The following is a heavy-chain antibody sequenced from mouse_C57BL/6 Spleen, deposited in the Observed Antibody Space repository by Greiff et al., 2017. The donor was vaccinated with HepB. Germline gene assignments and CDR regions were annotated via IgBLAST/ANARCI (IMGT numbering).Heavy chain of an antibody. V-gene: IGHV1-63*01. J-gene: IGHJ4*01. CDR1: GFSFTNYF. CDR2: IYPVGCYT. Sequence: VQLQQSGAVLVRPGTSVLISCYASGFSFTNYFFCFVLPMPGHGLEWIGDIYPVGCYTNYNEKFKGKATLTADKSSSTAYMQFSSLTSEDSSIYYCARGHYYGSSYDAMDYWGQGTSVTVSS. D-gene: IGHD1-1*01. CDR3: ARGHYYGSSYDAMDY.